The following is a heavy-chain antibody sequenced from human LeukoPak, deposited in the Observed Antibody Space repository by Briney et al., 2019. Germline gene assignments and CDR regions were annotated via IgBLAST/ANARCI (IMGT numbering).Heavy chain of an antibody. D-gene: IGHD5-24*01. Sequence: PSETLSLTCTVSGASISNYYWSWIRQPPGKGLECIGYVSYSGRTNHNPSLKSRVTISADTSKNQFSLKLTSVTAADTAVYYCARDQDGYNFLDSWGQGTLVTVSS. J-gene: IGHJ4*02. CDR3: ARDQDGYNFLDS. V-gene: IGHV4-59*12. CDR2: VSYSGRT. CDR1: GASISNYY.